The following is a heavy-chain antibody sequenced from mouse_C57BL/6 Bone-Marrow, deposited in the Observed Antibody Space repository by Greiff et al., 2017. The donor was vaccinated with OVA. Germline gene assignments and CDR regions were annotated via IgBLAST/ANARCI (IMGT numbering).Heavy chain of an antibody. CDR1: GFNIKDDY. CDR2: IDPENGDT. J-gene: IGHJ1*03. V-gene: IGHV14-4*01. D-gene: IGHD4-1*01. CDR3: TTWGWDSWYFDV. Sequence: VQLQQSGAELVRPGASVKLSCTASGFNIKDDYMHWVKQRPEQGLEWIGWIDPENGDTEYASKFQGKATITADTSSTTTYLQLSSLTSEDTAVYYCTTWGWDSWYFDVWGTGTTVTVSS.